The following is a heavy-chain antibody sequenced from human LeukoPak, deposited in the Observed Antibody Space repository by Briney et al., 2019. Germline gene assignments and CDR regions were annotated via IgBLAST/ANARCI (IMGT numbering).Heavy chain of an antibody. D-gene: IGHD4-17*01. CDR1: GFTFSSYS. V-gene: IGHV3-21*01. Sequence: GGSLRLSRAASGFTFSSYSMNWVRQAPGKGLEWVSSISSSSSYIYYADSVKGRFTISRDNAKSSLYLQMNSLRAEDTAVYYCASAPRGMTTYYFDYWGQGTLVTVSS. CDR2: ISSSSSYI. J-gene: IGHJ4*02. CDR3: ASAPRGMTTYYFDY.